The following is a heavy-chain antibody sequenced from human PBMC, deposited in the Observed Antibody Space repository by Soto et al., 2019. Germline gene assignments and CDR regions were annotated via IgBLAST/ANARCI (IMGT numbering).Heavy chain of an antibody. CDR3: ARDILGGAYDFWH. V-gene: IGHV3-66*01. CDR2: ITSGGST. Sequence: EVQLVESGGGLVQPGGSLRLSCAASGFTVSSVYMTWVRQAPGKGLEWVSVITSGGSTYYADSVRGRFTISRDNSKNTLYLQMNSLGAEDTAVYYCARDILGGAYDFWHGGQGTLVTVSS. D-gene: IGHD3-3*01. J-gene: IGHJ4*02. CDR1: GFTVSSVY.